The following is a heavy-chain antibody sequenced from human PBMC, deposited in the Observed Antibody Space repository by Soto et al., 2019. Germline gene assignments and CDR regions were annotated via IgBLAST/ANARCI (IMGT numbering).Heavy chain of an antibody. CDR2: IRSKAYGGTT. J-gene: IGHJ4*02. CDR1: GFTFGDYA. Sequence: GGSLRLSCTASGFTFGDYAMSWFRQAPGKGLEWVGFIRSKAYGGTTEYAASVKGRFTISRDDSKSIAYLQMNSLKTEDTAVYYCTRYYGDYVIAHLDYWGQGTLVTVSS. CDR3: TRYYGDYVIAHLDY. D-gene: IGHD4-17*01. V-gene: IGHV3-49*03.